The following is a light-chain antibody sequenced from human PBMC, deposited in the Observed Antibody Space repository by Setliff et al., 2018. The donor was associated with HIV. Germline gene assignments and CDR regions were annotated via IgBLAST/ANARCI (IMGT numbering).Light chain of an antibody. CDR3: AAWDGSLNGYV. CDR2: SNN. Sequence: QSVLTQPPSAPGTPGQRVTISCSGSSSNIGSNTVNWYQQLPGTAPKLLIYSNNQRPSGVPDRFSGSKSGTSASLAISGLQSEDEADYYCAAWDGSLNGYVFGTGTKVTVL. CDR1: SSNIGSNT. J-gene: IGLJ1*01. V-gene: IGLV1-44*01.